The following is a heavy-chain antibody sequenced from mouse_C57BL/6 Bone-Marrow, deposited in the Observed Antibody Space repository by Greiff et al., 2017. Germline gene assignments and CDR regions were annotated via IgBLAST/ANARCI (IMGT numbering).Heavy chain of an antibody. V-gene: IGHV1-15*01. Sequence: QVHVKQSGAELVRPGASVTLSCKASGYTFTDYEMHWVKQTPVHGLEWIGAIDPETGGTAYNQKFKGKAILTADKSSSTAYMELRSLTSEDAAVYYWTRPFYPPDYWGQGTSVTVSS. D-gene: IGHD2-3*01. J-gene: IGHJ4*01. CDR3: TRPFYPPDY. CDR2: IDPETGGT. CDR1: GYTFTDYE.